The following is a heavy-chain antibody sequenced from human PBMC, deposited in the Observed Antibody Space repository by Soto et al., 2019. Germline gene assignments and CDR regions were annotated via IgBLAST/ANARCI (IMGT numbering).Heavy chain of an antibody. Sequence: GSLRLSCAASGFTFSSYAMSWVRQAPGKGLEWVSVISGSGDTTNYADSVKDRFTISRDNSKNSLYLRMNSLRVEDTAIYYCAKSSSWAHYYYMDVWGKGTTVTVSS. CDR1: GFTFSSYA. CDR3: AKSSSWAHYYYMDV. V-gene: IGHV3-23*01. J-gene: IGHJ6*03. CDR2: ISGSGDTT. D-gene: IGHD2-2*01.